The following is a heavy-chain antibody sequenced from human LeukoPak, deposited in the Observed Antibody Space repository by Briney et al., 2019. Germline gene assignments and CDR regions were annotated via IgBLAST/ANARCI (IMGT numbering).Heavy chain of an antibody. CDR3: ARDKIAAAGSTGYYYYYMDV. J-gene: IGHJ6*03. V-gene: IGHV1-2*02. D-gene: IGHD6-13*01. CDR1: GYTFNGYY. Sequence: GASVKVSCKASGYTFNGYYIHWVRQAPGQGLEWMGWINPNSGGTNYAQKFQGRGTMTRDTSISTAYMELSRLRSDDTAVYYCARDKIAAAGSTGYYYYYMDVWGKGTTVTISS. CDR2: INPNSGGT.